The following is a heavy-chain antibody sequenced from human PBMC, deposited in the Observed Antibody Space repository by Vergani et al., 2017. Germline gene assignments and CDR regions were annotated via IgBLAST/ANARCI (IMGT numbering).Heavy chain of an antibody. J-gene: IGHJ3*02. CDR2: IDWDDDK. D-gene: IGHD3-10*01. Sequence: QVTLRESGPALVKPTQTLTLTCTFSGFSLSTSGMCVSWIRQPPGKALEWLARIDWDDDKYYSTSLKTRLTISKDTSKNQVVLTMTNMYPVDTATYYCARIYYGSGSHADHDAFDIWGQGTMVTVSS. CDR3: ARIYYGSGSHADHDAFDI. V-gene: IGHV2-70*15. CDR1: GFSLSTSGMC.